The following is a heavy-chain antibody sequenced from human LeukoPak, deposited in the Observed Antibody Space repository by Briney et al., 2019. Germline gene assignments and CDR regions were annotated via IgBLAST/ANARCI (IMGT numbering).Heavy chain of an antibody. V-gene: IGHV3-21*01. CDR3: ARDLSPPWDSYGQARVPLDY. CDR2: ISRSSYI. J-gene: IGHJ4*02. Sequence: PGGSLRLSCAASGFTFSSYSMNWVRQAPGKGLEWVSSISRSSYIYYADSVKGRFTISRDNAKNSLYLQMNSLRAEDTAVYYCARDLSPPWDSYGQARVPLDYWGQGTLVTVSS. D-gene: IGHD5-18*01. CDR1: GFTFSSYS.